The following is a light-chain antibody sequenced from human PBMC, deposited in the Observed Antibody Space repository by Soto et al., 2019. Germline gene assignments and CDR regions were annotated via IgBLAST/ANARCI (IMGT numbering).Light chain of an antibody. J-gene: IGLJ1*01. CDR3: SSYTSSSTLWV. CDR2: DVS. Sequence: QSALTQPASVSGSPGQSITISCTETSSDVGGYNYVSWYQQHPGKAPKLMIYDVSNRSSGVSNRFSGSKSGNTASLTISGLQAEDEADYYCSSYTSSSTLWVFGTGTKSPS. V-gene: IGLV2-14*01. CDR1: SSDVGGYNY.